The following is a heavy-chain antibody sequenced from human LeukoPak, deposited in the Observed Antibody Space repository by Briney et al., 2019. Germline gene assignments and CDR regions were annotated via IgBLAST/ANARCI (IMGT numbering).Heavy chain of an antibody. J-gene: IGHJ4*02. CDR1: GYTFTSYG. D-gene: IGHD3-9*01. CDR3: ARSSLRYFDWHPAGPSFDY. V-gene: IGHV1-18*01. Sequence: ASVKVSCKASGYTFTSYGISWVRQAPGQGLEWMGWISAYNGNTNYAQKLQGRVTMTTDTSTSTAYMELRSLRSDDTAVYYCARSSLRYFDWHPAGPSFDYWGQGTLVTVSS. CDR2: ISAYNGNT.